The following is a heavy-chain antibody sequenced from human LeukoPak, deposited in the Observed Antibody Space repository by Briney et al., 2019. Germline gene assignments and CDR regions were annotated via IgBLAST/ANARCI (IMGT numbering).Heavy chain of an antibody. J-gene: IGHJ6*03. V-gene: IGHV3-15*01. D-gene: IGHD3-9*01. CDR3: TTERFDWLLSYYYYYMDV. CDR1: GFTFSNAW. CDR2: IKSKTDGGTT. Sequence: GGSLRLSCAASGFTFSNAWMSWVRQAPGKGLEWVARIKSKTDGGTTDYAAPVKGRFTISRDDSKNTLYLQMNSLKTEDTAVYYCTTERFDWLLSYYYYYMDVWGKGTTVTISS.